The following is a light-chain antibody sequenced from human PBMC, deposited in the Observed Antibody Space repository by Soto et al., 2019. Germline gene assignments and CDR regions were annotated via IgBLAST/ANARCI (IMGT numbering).Light chain of an antibody. V-gene: IGKV3-20*01. J-gene: IGKJ1*01. Sequence: EILLTQFPGTLSLSPGERATLSCGASQSVSNNYLAWYKQKPCQAPRLLIYGASNRATGIPGRFSGSGSGTEFTLTISRMEPEDFAVYYCQQYGSSGTFGHGTKVDIK. CDR3: QQYGSSGT. CDR1: QSVSNNY. CDR2: GAS.